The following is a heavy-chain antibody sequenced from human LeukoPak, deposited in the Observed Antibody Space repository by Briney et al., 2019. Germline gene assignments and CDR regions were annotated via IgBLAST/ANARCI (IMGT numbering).Heavy chain of an antibody. CDR2: INHSGST. CDR1: GGSFSGYY. J-gene: IGHJ6*03. CDR3: ARRSVVPAARGYYYYMDV. V-gene: IGHV4-34*01. D-gene: IGHD2-2*01. Sequence: SETLSLTCAVYGGSFSGYYWSWIRQPPGKGLEWIGEINHSGSTNYNPSLKSRVTISVDTSKNQFSLRLSSVTAADTAVYYCARRSVVPAARGYYYYMDVWGKGTTVTVSS.